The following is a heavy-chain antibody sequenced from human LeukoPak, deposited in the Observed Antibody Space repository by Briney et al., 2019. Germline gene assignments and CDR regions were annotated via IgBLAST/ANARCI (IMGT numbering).Heavy chain of an antibody. CDR2: ISYSSSTI. CDR3: ATSTLILRLIFDY. CDR1: GFTFSSYS. V-gene: IGHV3-48*01. J-gene: IGHJ4*02. D-gene: IGHD4-17*01. Sequence: GGSLRLSCAASGFTFSSYSMNWARQAPGKGLEWVSYISYSSSTIYYADSVRGRFTISRDNAKNSLYLQMNSLRAEDTAVYYCATSTLILRLIFDYWGQGTLVTVSS.